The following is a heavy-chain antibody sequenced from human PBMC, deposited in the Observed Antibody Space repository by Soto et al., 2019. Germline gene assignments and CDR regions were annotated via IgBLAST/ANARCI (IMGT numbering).Heavy chain of an antibody. CDR3: ARPVYCSNGFYYYYMDV. CDR1: LFSLSPRATS. Sequence: GSGHTLANPTQTFSLPWNLYLFSLSPRATSVSSSRQPPGKSQEGHERLDLDDDKYYSTSLKTRLTISKDTSKNQVVLTMTNMDPVDTATYYCARPVYCSNGFYYYYMDVWGKGTTVTVSS. CDR2: LDLDDDK. D-gene: IGHD2-2*01. J-gene: IGHJ6*03. V-gene: IGHV2-70*11.